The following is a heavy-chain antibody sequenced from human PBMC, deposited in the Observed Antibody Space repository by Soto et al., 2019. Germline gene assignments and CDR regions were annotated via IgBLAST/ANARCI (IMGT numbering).Heavy chain of an antibody. CDR1: GYTLIMYY. CDR3: ARSPYSSGYYYAIDY. V-gene: IGHV1-46*01. D-gene: IGHD3-22*01. J-gene: IGHJ4*02. CDR2: INPSGGST. Sequence: ASVKVSCKASGYTLIMYYIHWMRQAPGQGLEWMGLINPSGGSTTYAQKFQGRVTMTRDTSTSTVYMDLSSLKSEDTAVYYCARSPYSSGYYYAIDYWGQGTQVSVSS.